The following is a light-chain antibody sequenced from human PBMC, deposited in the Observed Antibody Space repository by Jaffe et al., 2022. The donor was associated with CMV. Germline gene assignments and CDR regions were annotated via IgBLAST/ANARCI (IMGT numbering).Light chain of an antibody. CDR2: KNN. Sequence: QSVLTQPPSASGTPGQRVTISCSGSNSNIGNNFVYWYKQVPGTAPKLLLYKNNQRPSGVPDRFSGSKSGASTSLAISGLRSEDEADYYCAAWDDSLRGPVFGGGTKLTVL. J-gene: IGLJ3*02. CDR3: AAWDDSLRGPV. CDR1: NSNIGNNF. V-gene: IGLV1-47*01.